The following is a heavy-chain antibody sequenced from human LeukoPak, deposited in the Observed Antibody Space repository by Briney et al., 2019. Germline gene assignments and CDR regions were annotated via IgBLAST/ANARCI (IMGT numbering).Heavy chain of an antibody. J-gene: IGHJ4*02. CDR2: INPNSGGT. CDR3: ARMMYSRGGYYFDY. D-gene: IGHD6-13*01. Sequence: ASVTVSCKASGYTLTGYYMHWVRQAPGQGLEWMGWINPNSGGTNYAQKFQGWVTMTRETSITTAYMELSRLRSDDTAVYYCARMMYSRGGYYFDYWGQGTLVTVSS. V-gene: IGHV1-2*04. CDR1: GYTLTGYY.